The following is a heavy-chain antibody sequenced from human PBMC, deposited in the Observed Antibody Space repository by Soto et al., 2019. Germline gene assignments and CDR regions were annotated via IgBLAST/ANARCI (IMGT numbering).Heavy chain of an antibody. CDR3: ARDNWNGAYYGLDV. Sequence: EVQLLESGGGLVQSGESLTLSCVASQFTFNIDAMTWVRQAPGKGLEWVSSMSGSGASIYYADSVKGRFTISRDKSKKTLYLQMHSLRAEDTAVYWCARDNWNGAYYGLDVWGQGTTVTVS. D-gene: IGHD1-20*01. CDR2: MSGSGASI. CDR1: QFTFNIDA. V-gene: IGHV3-23*01. J-gene: IGHJ6*02.